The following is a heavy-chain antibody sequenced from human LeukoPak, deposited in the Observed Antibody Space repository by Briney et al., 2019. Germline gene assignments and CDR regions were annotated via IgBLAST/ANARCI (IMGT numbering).Heavy chain of an antibody. V-gene: IGHV3-11*01. CDR3: ARAPPYSSGWYSF. J-gene: IGHJ4*02. CDR1: GFTFSDYY. D-gene: IGHD6-19*01. CDR2: ISSSGSTI. Sequence: GGSLRLSCAASGFTFSDYYMSWIRQAPGKGLEWVSYISSSGSTIYYADSVKGRFTISRDNAKNSPYLQMNSLRAEDTAVYYCARAPPYSSGWYSFWGQGTLVTVSS.